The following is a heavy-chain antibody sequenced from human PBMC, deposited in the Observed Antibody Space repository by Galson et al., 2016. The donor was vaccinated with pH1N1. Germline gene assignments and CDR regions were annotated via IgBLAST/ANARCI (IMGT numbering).Heavy chain of an antibody. J-gene: IGHJ3*02. CDR3: ARQNDYGDYRGDAFDI. Sequence: QSGAEVKKPGESLKISCKGSGHKFTSSWIGWVRQMPGKGLEWMGIIYLGGSLIRYRPSFQGQVTISADKSVNIVYLEWGSLKASDTAMYYCARQNDYGDYRGDAFDIWGQGTMDTVSS. CDR2: IYLGGSLI. D-gene: IGHD4-17*01. CDR1: GHKFTSSW. V-gene: IGHV5-51*01.